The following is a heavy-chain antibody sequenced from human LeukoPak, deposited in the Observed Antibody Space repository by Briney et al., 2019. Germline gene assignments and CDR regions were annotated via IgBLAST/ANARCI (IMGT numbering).Heavy chain of an antibody. CDR1: GGSITTYY. J-gene: IGHJ1*01. CDR3: ARHEGYYDSSYFQH. D-gene: IGHD3-22*01. V-gene: IGHV4-59*08. Sequence: PSETLSLTCTVSGGSITTYYWSWIRQPPGKGLEWIGFIFYSGSTNYNPSLKSRVTISLNTSKTQFSLKLSSVTAADTAVYYCARHEGYYDSSYFQHWGQGTLVTVSS. CDR2: IFYSGST.